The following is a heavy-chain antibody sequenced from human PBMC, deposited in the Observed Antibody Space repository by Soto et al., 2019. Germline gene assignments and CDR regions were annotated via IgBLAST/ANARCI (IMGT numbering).Heavy chain of an antibody. D-gene: IGHD2-8*01. V-gene: IGHV1-18*01. CDR3: AKNGQPPYYYDGLDV. CDR2: ISGYNGDT. J-gene: IGHJ6*02. CDR1: GYTFTRYG. Sequence: QGHLVQSEAEVKKSGASVKVSCKASGYTFTRYGISWVRQAPGQGLEWMGWISGYNGDTNYAQKFQGRVSRTIDTSTTTAYMELRSLTSDDTAVYYCAKNGQPPYYYDGLDVWGQGTKVTVSS.